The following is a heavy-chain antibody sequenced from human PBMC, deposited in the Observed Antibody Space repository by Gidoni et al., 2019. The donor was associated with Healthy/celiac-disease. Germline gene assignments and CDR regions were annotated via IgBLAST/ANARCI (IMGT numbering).Heavy chain of an antibody. Sequence: EVHLVESGGGFVTPGGSLRLSCAASGFTFSNAWMNWVRQAPGKGLEWVGRSKSKTDGGTTDYAAPVKGRFTISRDDSKNTLYLQMNSLKTEDTAVYYCTTLPYYYGSGPVDYWGQGTLVTVSS. CDR1: GFTFSNAW. J-gene: IGHJ4*02. CDR2: SKSKTDGGTT. D-gene: IGHD3-10*01. CDR3: TTLPYYYGSGPVDY. V-gene: IGHV3-15*07.